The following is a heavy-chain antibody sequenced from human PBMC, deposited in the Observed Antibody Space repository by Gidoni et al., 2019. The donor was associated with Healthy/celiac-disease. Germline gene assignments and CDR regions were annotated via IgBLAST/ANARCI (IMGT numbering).Heavy chain of an antibody. Sequence: QVQLVQSGAEVKKPGASVKVSCKASGYTFTSYAMHWVRQAPGQRLEWMGWINAGNGNTKYSQKFQGRVTITRDTSASTAYMELSSLRSEDTAVYYCARDPLSGVWGSYRYKGAFDIWGQGTMVTVSS. CDR2: INAGNGNT. CDR1: GYTFTSYA. V-gene: IGHV1-3*01. CDR3: ARDPLSGVWGSYRYKGAFDI. J-gene: IGHJ3*02. D-gene: IGHD3-16*02.